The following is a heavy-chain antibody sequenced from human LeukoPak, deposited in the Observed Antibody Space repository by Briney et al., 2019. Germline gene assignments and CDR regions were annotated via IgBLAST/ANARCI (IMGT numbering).Heavy chain of an antibody. J-gene: IGHJ1*01. CDR2: INPNSGGT. V-gene: IGHV1-2*06. D-gene: IGHD2-2*01. CDR1: GYTFTGYY. Sequence: ASVKVSCRASGYTFTGYYMHWVRQAPGQGLEWMGRINPNSGGTNYAQKFQGRVTMTRDTSISTAYMELSRLRSDDTAVYYCARDEGYCSSTSCYDYFQHWGQGTLVTVFS. CDR3: ARDEGYCSSTSCYDYFQH.